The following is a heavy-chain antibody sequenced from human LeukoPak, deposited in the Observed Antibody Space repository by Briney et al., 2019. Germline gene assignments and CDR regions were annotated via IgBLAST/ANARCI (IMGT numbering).Heavy chain of an antibody. D-gene: IGHD3-10*01. CDR2: INPSGGST. CDR3: ASGRSALGVRGVTRGPSDY. V-gene: IGHV1-46*01. J-gene: IGHJ4*02. CDR1: GYTFTSYY. Sequence: GASVKVSCKXSGYTFTSYYMHWVRQAPGQGLEWMGIINPSGGSTSYAQKFQGRVTMTRDTSTSTVYMELSSLRSEDTAVYYCASGRSALGVRGVTRGPSDYWGQGTLVTVSS.